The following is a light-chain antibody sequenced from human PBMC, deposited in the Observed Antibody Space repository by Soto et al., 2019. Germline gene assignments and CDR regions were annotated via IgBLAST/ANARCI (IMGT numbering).Light chain of an antibody. CDR2: EVN. J-gene: IGLJ2*01. CDR1: SSDVGGYDY. V-gene: IGLV2-14*01. Sequence: QSALTQPASVSGSPGQTITIPCTGSSSDVGGYDYVSWYQQYPGKVPKLMIYEVNNRPSGVSNRFSGSKSGNTASLTISGLQPEDEADYYCSSYTSAGTQVLGGGTKLTVL. CDR3: SSYTSAGTQV.